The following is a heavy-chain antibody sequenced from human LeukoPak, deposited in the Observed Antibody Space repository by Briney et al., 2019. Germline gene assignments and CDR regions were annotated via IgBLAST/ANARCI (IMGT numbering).Heavy chain of an antibody. Sequence: GGSLRLSCSASGFTFSSYGMHWVRQAPGKGLEYVSAIKNNGGSTYYADSVKGRFTISRDNSKNTLYLQMSSLRAEDTAVYYCVKDRGRDIFTGYSYAFDIWGQGTMVTVSS. J-gene: IGHJ3*02. D-gene: IGHD3-9*01. CDR3: VKDRGRDIFTGYSYAFDI. V-gene: IGHV3-64D*09. CDR2: IKNNGGST. CDR1: GFTFSSYG.